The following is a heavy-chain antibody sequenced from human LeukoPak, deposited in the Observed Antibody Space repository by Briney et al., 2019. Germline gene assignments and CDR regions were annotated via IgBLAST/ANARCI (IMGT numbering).Heavy chain of an antibody. D-gene: IGHD3-10*01. V-gene: IGHV4-4*02. CDR3: ARHYYGSENYYFDF. CDR2: IYHSGTT. Sequence: PSETLSLTCAVSGGSLNSTNWWSWVRQAPGKGLEWIGEIYHSGTTSYNPSLKSRVTILVDTPRNQFSLKLTSVTAADTAVYYCARHYYGSENYYFDFWGQGTLVTVSS. J-gene: IGHJ4*02. CDR1: GGSLNSTNW.